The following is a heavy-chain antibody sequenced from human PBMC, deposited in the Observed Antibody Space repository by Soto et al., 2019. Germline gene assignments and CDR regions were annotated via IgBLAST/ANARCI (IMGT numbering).Heavy chain of an antibody. CDR1: VFTFSTSF. V-gene: IGHV3-23*01. D-gene: IGHD5-12*01. CDR2: ISGSGDRT. Sequence: LRLSCAASVFTFSTSFMSWVRQAPWKGLQWVSSISGSGDRTYYADSVKGRFTVSRDNSKNTLYLDMNTVTADDTALYYCTWSLVARDAFDEWGQGTMVTVSS. J-gene: IGHJ3*01. CDR3: TWSLVARDAFDE.